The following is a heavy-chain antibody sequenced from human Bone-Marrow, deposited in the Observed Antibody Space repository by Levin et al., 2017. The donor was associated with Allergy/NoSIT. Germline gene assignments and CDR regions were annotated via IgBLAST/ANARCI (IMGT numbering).Heavy chain of an antibody. CDR2: ISYDGSNK. D-gene: IGHD5-12*01. Sequence: GGSLRLSCAASGFTFSSYGMHWVRQAPGKGLEWVAVISYDGSNKYYADSVKGRFTISRDNSKNTLYLQMNSLRAEDTAVYYCAKEGGYAQNHYFDYWGQGTLVTVSS. V-gene: IGHV3-30*18. J-gene: IGHJ4*02. CDR3: AKEGGYAQNHYFDY. CDR1: GFTFSSYG.